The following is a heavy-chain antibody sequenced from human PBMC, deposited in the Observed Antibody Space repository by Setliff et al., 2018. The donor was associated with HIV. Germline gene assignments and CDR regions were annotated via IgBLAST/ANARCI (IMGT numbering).Heavy chain of an antibody. V-gene: IGHV4-34*01. CDR1: GGSLSGYY. CDR2: ISDSGGL. J-gene: IGHJ4*02. D-gene: IGHD4-4*01. CDR3: ARGAFFDYSRPGFVDY. Sequence: SETLSLTCGVYGGSLSGYYWSWIRQPPGKGLQWIGEISDSGGLNYNPSVKSRVTISIDTSKTQFSLKLSSVTAADTAVYYCARGAFFDYSRPGFVDYWGQGTLVTVSS.